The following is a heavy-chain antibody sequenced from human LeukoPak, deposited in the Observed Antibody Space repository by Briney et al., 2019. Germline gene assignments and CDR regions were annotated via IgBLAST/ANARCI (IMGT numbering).Heavy chain of an antibody. D-gene: IGHD3-10*01. CDR1: GGSISSSDYY. CDR3: ARTFSGSYYTNWFDP. J-gene: IGHJ5*02. Sequence: SETLPLTCTVSGGSISSSDYYWGWIRQPPGKGLEWIGNIFYSGSTYYNPSLKSRLTISVDTSKNQFSLKLTSVTAADTAVYYCARTFSGSYYTNWFDPWGQGTLVTVSS. CDR2: IFYSGST. V-gene: IGHV4-39*01.